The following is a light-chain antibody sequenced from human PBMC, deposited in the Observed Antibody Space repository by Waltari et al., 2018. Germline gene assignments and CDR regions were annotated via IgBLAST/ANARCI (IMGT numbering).Light chain of an antibody. CDR2: LNDDGRH. CDR1: SGHSTYA. J-gene: IGLJ3*02. CDR3: QAWDTAFNWV. V-gene: IGLV4-69*01. Sequence: QLVLTQSPSASASLGASVKLTCTLSSGHSTYAIAWYQQQPEKGPRFLLKLNDDGRHIRGDGFPDRFSGSSSGAERYLTISSLQSEDEADYYCQAWDTAFNWVFGGGTKLTVL.